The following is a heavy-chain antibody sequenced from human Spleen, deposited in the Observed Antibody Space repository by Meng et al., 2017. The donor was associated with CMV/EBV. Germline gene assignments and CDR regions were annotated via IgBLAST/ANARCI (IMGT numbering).Heavy chain of an antibody. J-gene: IGHJ4*02. Sequence: GESLKISCAASGFTFSSYAMSWVRQAPGKGLEWVSTIRGSGDSTYYADSVKGRFTISRDNSKNTLYLQMNSLRAEDTAVYYCAKEMGSYGMEFLIPFDYWGQGSLVTAPQ. CDR1: GFTFSSYA. CDR2: IRGSGDST. CDR3: AKEMGSYGMEFLIPFDY. D-gene: IGHD3-16*01. V-gene: IGHV3-23*01.